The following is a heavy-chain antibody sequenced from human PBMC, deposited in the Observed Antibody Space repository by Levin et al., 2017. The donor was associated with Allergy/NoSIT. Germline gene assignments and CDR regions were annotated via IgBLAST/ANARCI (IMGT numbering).Heavy chain of an antibody. CDR3: ARRGEGSSWYNYPLGYVLDYYYGMDV. CDR2: ISSSSSYI. Sequence: KAGGSLRLSCAASGFTFSSYSMNWVRQAPGKGLEWVSSISSSSSYIYYADSVKGRFTISRDNAKNSLYLQMNSLRAEDTAVYYCARRGEGSSWYNYPLGYVLDYYYGMDVWGQGTTVTVSS. D-gene: IGHD6-13*01. J-gene: IGHJ6*02. CDR1: GFTFSSYS. V-gene: IGHV3-21*01.